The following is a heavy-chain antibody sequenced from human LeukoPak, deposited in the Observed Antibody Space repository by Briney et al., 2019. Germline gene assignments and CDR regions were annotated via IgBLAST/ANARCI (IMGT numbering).Heavy chain of an antibody. D-gene: IGHD3-9*01. V-gene: IGHV1-69*05. J-gene: IGHJ3*02. CDR3: ARAGGVRYFDWLGVFDS. Sequence: GSSVTVSCKASGCTFSSYAISWVRQAPGQGLEWMGGIIPIFGTANKAQKFQGRVTITTDESTSTAYMELCSVRSEGTGVYNSARAGGVRYFDWLGVFDSGGEGTMATVS. CDR1: GCTFSSYA. CDR2: IIPIFGTA.